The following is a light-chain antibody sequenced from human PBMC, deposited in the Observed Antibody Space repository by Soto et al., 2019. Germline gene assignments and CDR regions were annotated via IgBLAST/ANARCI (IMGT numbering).Light chain of an antibody. CDR3: SSYTSSSTLV. CDR1: SSDVGGYNY. J-gene: IGLJ2*01. Sequence: QSALTQPASVSGSPGQSITISCTGTSSDVGGYNYVSWYQQHPGKAPKLMNYDVSNRPSGVSNRFSGSKSGNTASLTISGLQAEDEAGYYCSSYTSSSTLVFGGGTKVTVL. V-gene: IGLV2-14*01. CDR2: DVS.